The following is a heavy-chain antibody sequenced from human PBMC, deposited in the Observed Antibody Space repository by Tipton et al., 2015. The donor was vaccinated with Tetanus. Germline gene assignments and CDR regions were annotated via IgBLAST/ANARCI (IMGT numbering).Heavy chain of an antibody. V-gene: IGHV1-18*01. J-gene: IGHJ5*02. CDR1: GYTFTHYG. D-gene: IGHD3/OR15-3a*01. CDR2: ISPFNENV. CDR3: ARGRGLGPHEYFEH. Sequence: QMQLVQSGAEVKKPGASVKVSCKASGYTFTHYGVNWVRQAPGQGLEWMGWISPFNENVNHAEKFKGRLTMTTDRSTATVYRDLRGLRSDDTAVYYCARGRGLGPHEYFEHWGQGTLVTVSS.